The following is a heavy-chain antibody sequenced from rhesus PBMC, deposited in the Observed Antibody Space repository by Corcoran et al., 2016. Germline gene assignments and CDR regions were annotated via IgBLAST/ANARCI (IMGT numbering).Heavy chain of an antibody. CDR2: ISGSSGST. V-gene: IGHV4-65*01. CDR3: ARGKYTYFDY. CDR1: GGSISSSNW. Sequence: QVQLQESGPGLLKPSETLSLTCAVSGGSISSSNWWSWIRQPPGKGLEWIGYISGSSGSTYYNPSLKSRVTISTDTSKNQFSLKLSSVTAADTAVYYCARGKYTYFDYWGQGVLVTVSS. D-gene: IGHD1-44*01. J-gene: IGHJ4*01.